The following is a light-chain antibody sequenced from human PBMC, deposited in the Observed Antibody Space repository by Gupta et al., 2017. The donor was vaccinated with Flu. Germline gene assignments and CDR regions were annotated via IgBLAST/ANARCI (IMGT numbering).Light chain of an antibody. V-gene: IGKV1-33*01. CDR2: EAS. Sequence: IQLTQSPSSLSASVGDRVTITCQASQDISNYLNWYQQKPGRAPKLLIYEASNLETGVPSRFSGSGSGTDFTVTISSLQPEDIATYYCQQYENLSRTFGEGTKVEIK. CDR3: QQYENLSRT. J-gene: IGKJ4*02. CDR1: QDISNY.